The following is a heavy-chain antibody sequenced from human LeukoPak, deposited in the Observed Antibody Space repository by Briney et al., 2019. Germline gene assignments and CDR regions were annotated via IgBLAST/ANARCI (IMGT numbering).Heavy chain of an antibody. D-gene: IGHD6-13*01. J-gene: IGHJ4*02. CDR2: ISGNGAGT. CDR1: GFTFSNYA. CDR3: AKIRTLAALDY. Sequence: SGGSLRLSCAASGFTFSNYAMTWVRQAPGKGLEWVSTISGNGAGTYFADSVKGRFTISRDNSKNTLYLQMNSLRAEDTAVYYCAKIRTLAALDYWGQGTLVTVSS. V-gene: IGHV3-23*01.